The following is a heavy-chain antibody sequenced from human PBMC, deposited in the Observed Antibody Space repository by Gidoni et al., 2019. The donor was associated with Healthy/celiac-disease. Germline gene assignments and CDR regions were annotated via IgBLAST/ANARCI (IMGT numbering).Heavy chain of an antibody. CDR3: AIDRAVGYYFYSLDV. CDR1: GVTCSSSG. CDR2: LWYAGSTT. J-gene: IGHJ6*03. V-gene: IGHV3-33*01. D-gene: IGHD1-26*01. Sequence: QVQLVESGGGGVQPGRSLRRAWAASGVTCSSSGMPWVRPAPGQGLEWVAVLWYAGSTTYYADSVTGLFTISRDTSKTSLYLQMISLRSEDTAVYYCAIDRAVGYYFYSLDVWGQGPTVTVSS.